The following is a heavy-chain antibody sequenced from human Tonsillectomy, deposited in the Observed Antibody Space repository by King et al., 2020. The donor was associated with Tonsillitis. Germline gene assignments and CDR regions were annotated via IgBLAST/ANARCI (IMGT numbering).Heavy chain of an antibody. CDR1: GGTFSSYA. CDR3: ARGGRPIFGVVPLYYGMDV. CDR2: IIPIFGTA. J-gene: IGHJ6*02. V-gene: IGHV1-69*12. D-gene: IGHD3-3*01. Sequence: QLVQSGAEVKKPGSSVKVSCKASGGTFSSYAISWVRQAPGQGLEWMGGIIPIFGTANYAQKFQGRVTITADESTSTAYMELSSLRSEDTAVYYCARGGRPIFGVVPLYYGMDVWGQGTTVTVSS.